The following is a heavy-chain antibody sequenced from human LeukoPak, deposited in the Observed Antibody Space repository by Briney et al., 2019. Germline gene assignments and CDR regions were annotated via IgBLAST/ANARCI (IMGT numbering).Heavy chain of an antibody. CDR1: GYTFTGYY. J-gene: IGHJ3*02. CDR2: INPNSGDT. Sequence: GASVKVSCKASGYTFTGYYMHWVRQAPGQGLEWMGWINPNSGDTNYAQKFRGRVTMTRDTSISTAYMELSRLRSDDTAVYYCARGDVLRYFDWSTNAFDIWGQGTMVTVSS. CDR3: ARGDVLRYFDWSTNAFDI. D-gene: IGHD3-9*01. V-gene: IGHV1-2*02.